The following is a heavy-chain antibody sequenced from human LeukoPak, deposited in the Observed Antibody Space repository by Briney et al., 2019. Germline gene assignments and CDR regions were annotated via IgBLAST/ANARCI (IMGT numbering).Heavy chain of an antibody. Sequence: ASVKVSCKASGGTFSSYAISWVRQAPGQGLEWMGRIIPILGIANYAQKFQGRVTITADKSTSTAHMELSSLRSEDTAVYYCAMGTYYYDSSGYSPFDYWGQGTLVTVSS. CDR1: GGTFSSYA. D-gene: IGHD3-22*01. V-gene: IGHV1-69*04. J-gene: IGHJ4*02. CDR3: AMGTYYYDSSGYSPFDY. CDR2: IIPILGIA.